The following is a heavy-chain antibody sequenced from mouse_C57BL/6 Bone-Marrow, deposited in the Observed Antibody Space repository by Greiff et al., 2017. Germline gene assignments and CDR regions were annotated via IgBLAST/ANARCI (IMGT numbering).Heavy chain of an antibody. V-gene: IGHV1-50*01. J-gene: IGHJ4*01. D-gene: IGHD3-2*02. CDR3: AAQATDAMDY. CDR2: IDPSDSYT. CDR1: GYTFTSYW. Sequence: QVQLKQPGAELVKPGASVKLSCKASGYTFTSYWMQWVKQRPGQGLEWTGEIDPSDSYTNYNQKLKGKATLTVDTSSSTAYMQLSSLTSEDSAVYYCAAQATDAMDYWGQGTSVTVSS.